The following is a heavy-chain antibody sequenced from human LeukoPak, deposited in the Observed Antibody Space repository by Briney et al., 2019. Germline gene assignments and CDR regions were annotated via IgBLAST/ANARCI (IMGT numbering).Heavy chain of an antibody. CDR1: GFTFSSYS. CDR2: IKQDGSEK. Sequence: GGSLRLSCAASGFTFSSYSMNWVRQAPGKGLEWVANIKQDGSEKYYVDSVKGRFTISRDNAKNSLYLQMNSLRVEDTAVYHCAREESWGQGTLVTVSS. CDR3: AREES. J-gene: IGHJ4*02. D-gene: IGHD5-24*01. V-gene: IGHV3-7*01.